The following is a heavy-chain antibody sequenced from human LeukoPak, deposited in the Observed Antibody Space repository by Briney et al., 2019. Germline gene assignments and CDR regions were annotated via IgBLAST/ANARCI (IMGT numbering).Heavy chain of an antibody. J-gene: IGHJ4*02. CDR2: ISPSGSTK. D-gene: IGHD5-12*01. CDR3: TKLSVARADS. Sequence: GGSLRLPCAASGFSFSIYEMNWVRQATGKGLGWVSNISPSGSTKYYADSVKGRFTVSRDNAKNSLYLQMSRLRAGGTGVYYCTKLSVARADSGGQGTLVSVSS. CDR1: GFSFSIYE. V-gene: IGHV3-48*03.